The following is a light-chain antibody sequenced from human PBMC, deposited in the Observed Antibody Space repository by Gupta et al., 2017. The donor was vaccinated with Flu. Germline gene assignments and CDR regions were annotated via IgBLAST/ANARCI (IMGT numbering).Light chain of an antibody. V-gene: IGLV1-51*01. Sequence: QSVSTHPPSASPAPGQTVTISCSGTSSTMGISYVSWYQQHPGTAPKLLIYDSDKRPSGSADRLSGSNSGASATLGITGLQTGDEDDYYCGTWDDSRNFWVFGGGTKLTVL. CDR2: DSD. J-gene: IGLJ3*02. CDR3: GTWDDSRNFWV. CDR1: SSTMGISY.